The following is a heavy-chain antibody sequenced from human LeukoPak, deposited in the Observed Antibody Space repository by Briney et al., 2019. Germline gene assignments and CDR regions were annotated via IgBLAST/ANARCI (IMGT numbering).Heavy chain of an antibody. CDR2: IYYSGST. CDR3: ARSYSGYDLAFFDY. D-gene: IGHD5-12*01. J-gene: IGHJ4*02. Sequence: SETLSLTCTVSGGSISSGGYYWSWIRQHPGKGLEWIGYIYYSGSTYYNPSLKSRVTISVDTSKNQFSLKLSSVTAADTAVYYCARSYSGYDLAFFDYWGQGTLVTVSS. V-gene: IGHV4-31*03. CDR1: GGSISSGGYY.